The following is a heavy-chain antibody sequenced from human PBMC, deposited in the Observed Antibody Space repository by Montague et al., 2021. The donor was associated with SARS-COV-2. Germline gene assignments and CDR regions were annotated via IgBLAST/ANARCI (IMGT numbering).Heavy chain of an antibody. D-gene: IGHD6-13*01. CDR2: RCYRSKWYY. CDR1: GDSVASNKAA. J-gene: IGHJ4*02. CDR3: ARDPRYSLSWSFDY. V-gene: IGHV6-1*01. Sequence: CAISGDSVASNKAAWKWERQSPERELEWLGRRCYRSKWYYDYAVSVKSRMTISPDTSKNQFSLQLSSVTPEDRAVYYCARDPRYSLSWSFDYWGQGTLVTVSS.